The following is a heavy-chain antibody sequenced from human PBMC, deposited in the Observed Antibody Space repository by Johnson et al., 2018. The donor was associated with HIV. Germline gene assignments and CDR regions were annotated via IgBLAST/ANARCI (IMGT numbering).Heavy chain of an antibody. CDR3: ARDRGNYYDSSGYYGLGAFDI. CDR1: GFTFSRYG. CDR2: ISYDGNND. V-gene: IGHV3-30*03. J-gene: IGHJ3*02. Sequence: QVQLVESGGGVVQPGRSLRLSCAASGFTFSRYGMHWVRQVQGKGLEWVAVISYDGNNDYYADSVKGRFTVSRDNSKSTLYLQMNSLRAEDTAVYYCARDRGNYYDSSGYYGLGAFDIWGQGTMVTVSS. D-gene: IGHD3-22*01.